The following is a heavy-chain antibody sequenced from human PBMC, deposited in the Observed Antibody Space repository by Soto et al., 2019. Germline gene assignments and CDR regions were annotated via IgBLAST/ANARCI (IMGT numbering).Heavy chain of an antibody. Sequence: ASVKVSCKASGYTFTSYDINWVRQATGQGLEWMGWMNPNSGNTGYAQKFQGRVTMTRNTSISTAYMELSSLRSEDTAVYYCARGRIVVVPAALSTLDYYYYYMDVWGKGTTVTVSS. D-gene: IGHD2-2*01. CDR3: ARGRIVVVPAALSTLDYYYYYMDV. V-gene: IGHV1-8*01. J-gene: IGHJ6*03. CDR1: GYTFTSYD. CDR2: MNPNSGNT.